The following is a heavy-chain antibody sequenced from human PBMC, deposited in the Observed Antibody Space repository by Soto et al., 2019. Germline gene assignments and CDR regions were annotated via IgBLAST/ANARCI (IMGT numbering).Heavy chain of an antibody. D-gene: IGHD2-15*01. Sequence: GGSLRLSCAASGFTFSSYAMSWVRQAPGKGLEWVAAIDYNERSQYYIDPVKGRFTIPRDQSKNTLYLQMNRLRAEDTAVYYCTRDFCPTPSCFDLWGQGVLVTVSS. J-gene: IGHJ4*02. V-gene: IGHV3-33*08. CDR3: TRDFCPTPSCFDL. CDR1: GFTFSSYA. CDR2: IDYNERSQ.